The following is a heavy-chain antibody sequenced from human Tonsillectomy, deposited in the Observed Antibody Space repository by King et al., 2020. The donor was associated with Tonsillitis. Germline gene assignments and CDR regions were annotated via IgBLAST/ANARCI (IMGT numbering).Heavy chain of an antibody. CDR2: IYYTGST. CDR1: GDSISSYY. J-gene: IGHJ4*02. Sequence: VQLQESGPGLVKPSETLSLTCTVSGDSISSYYWSWIRQPPGKGLEWIGYIYYTGSTNYNPSLKSRVTISVDTSKNQFSLKLSSVTAADTALYYCARDTYYYDSTGYYPTYFDYWGQGTLVTVSS. V-gene: IGHV4-59*01. CDR3: ARDTYYYDSTGYYPTYFDY. D-gene: IGHD3-22*01.